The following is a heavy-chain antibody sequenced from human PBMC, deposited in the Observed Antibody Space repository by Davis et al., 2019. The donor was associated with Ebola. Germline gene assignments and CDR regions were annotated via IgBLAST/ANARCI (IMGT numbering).Heavy chain of an antibody. CDR3: AKDRKRGYSGYDYPPAFDY. V-gene: IGHV3-23*01. D-gene: IGHD5-12*01. J-gene: IGHJ4*02. CDR1: GFTFSSYA. Sequence: PGGSLRLSCAASGFTFSSYAMSWVRQAPGKGLEWVSAISGSGGSTYYADSVKGRFTISRDNSKNTLYLQMNSLRAEDTAVYYCAKDRKRGYSGYDYPPAFDYWGQGTLVTVSS. CDR2: ISGSGGST.